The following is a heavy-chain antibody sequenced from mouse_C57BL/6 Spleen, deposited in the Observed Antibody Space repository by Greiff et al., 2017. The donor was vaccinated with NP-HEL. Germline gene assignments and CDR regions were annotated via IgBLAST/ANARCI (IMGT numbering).Heavy chain of an antibody. D-gene: IGHD1-1*01. Sequence: EVKLMESGGGLVQPGGSLSLSCAASGFTFTDYYMSWVRQPPGKALEWLGFIRNKANGYTTEYSASVKGRFTISRDNSQSILYLQMNALRAEDSATCYCARYIRGTGFDYWGQGTTLTVSS. CDR2: IRNKANGYTT. J-gene: IGHJ2*01. CDR1: GFTFTDYY. V-gene: IGHV7-3*01. CDR3: ARYIRGTGFDY.